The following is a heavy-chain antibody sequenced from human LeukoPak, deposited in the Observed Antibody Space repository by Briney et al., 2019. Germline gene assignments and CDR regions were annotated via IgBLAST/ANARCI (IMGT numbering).Heavy chain of an antibody. CDR2: IGTAGEI. CDR3: ARAGYSSSWYSRYFDL. J-gene: IGHJ2*01. D-gene: IGHD6-13*01. Sequence: GGSLRLSCAASGFTFSRYDMHWVRQPPGKGLEWVSGIGTAGEIYYPGSVKGRFTISRENAKNSLYLQINSLRAGDTAVYYCARAGYSSSWYSRYFDLWGRGTLVTVSS. CDR1: GFTFSRYD. V-gene: IGHV3-13*01.